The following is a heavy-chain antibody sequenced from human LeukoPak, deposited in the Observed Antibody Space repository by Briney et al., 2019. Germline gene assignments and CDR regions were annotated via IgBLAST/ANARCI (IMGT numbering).Heavy chain of an antibody. V-gene: IGHV1-24*01. CDR2: FDPEDGET. CDR1: GGTFSSYA. Sequence: ASVKVSCKASGGTFSSYAISWVRQAPGKGLEWMGGFDPEDGETIYAQKFQGRVTMTEDTSTDTAYMELSSLRSEDTAVYYCATESVGGYYYYGMDVWGQGTTVTVSS. CDR3: ATESVGGYYYYGMDV. J-gene: IGHJ6*02. D-gene: IGHD1-26*01.